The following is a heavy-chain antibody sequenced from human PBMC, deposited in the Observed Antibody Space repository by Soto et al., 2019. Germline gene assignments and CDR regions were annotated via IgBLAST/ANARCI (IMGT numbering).Heavy chain of an antibody. Sequence: QLQLQESGPGLVKPSETLSLTCTVSGGSISSTTYYWGWIRQPPGKGLEWIGSIYYSGSTYYNPSLKRRVSISVDTSKNQFSLKLTSVTAADTAVYYCARSGIRQQLIVIDYWGQGTLVTVSS. CDR3: ARSGIRQQLIVIDY. J-gene: IGHJ4*02. D-gene: IGHD6-13*01. V-gene: IGHV4-39*01. CDR2: IYYSGST. CDR1: GGSISSTTYY.